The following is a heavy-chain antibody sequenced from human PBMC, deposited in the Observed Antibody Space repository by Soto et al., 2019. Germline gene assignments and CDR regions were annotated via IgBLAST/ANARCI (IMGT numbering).Heavy chain of an antibody. J-gene: IGHJ4*02. V-gene: IGHV3-33*01. CDR2: IWYDGSNI. D-gene: IGHD6-19*01. Sequence: PLGALRLSCAASGFTFSRYGMHWVRQAPGRGLEWVAVIWYDGSNIYYADSVKGRFTISRDNSKDTLDLQMNSLRAEDTAVYYCARDREQWLVGYYFDYWGQGTLVTVSS. CDR1: GFTFSRYG. CDR3: ARDREQWLVGYYFDY.